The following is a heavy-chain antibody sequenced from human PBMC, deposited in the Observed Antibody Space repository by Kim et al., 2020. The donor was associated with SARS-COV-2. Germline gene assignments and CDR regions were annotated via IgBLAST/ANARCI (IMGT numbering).Heavy chain of an antibody. J-gene: IGHJ6*02. CDR3: TTEAPPSFWAAGGMDV. D-gene: IGHD3-3*01. CDR1: GFTFSNAW. CDR2: IKSKTDGGTT. Sequence: GGSLRLSCAASGFTFSNAWMSWVRQAPGKGLEWVGRIKSKTDGGTTDYAAPVKGRFTISRDDSKNTLYLQMNSLKTEDTAVYYCTTEAPPSFWAAGGMDVWGQGTTVTVSS. V-gene: IGHV3-15*01.